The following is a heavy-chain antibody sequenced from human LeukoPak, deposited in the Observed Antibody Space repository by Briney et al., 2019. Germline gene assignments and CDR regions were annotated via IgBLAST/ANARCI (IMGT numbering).Heavy chain of an antibody. J-gene: IGHJ3*02. D-gene: IGHD3-9*01. Sequence: GESLRISCKGSGYSFTSYWIGWVRQMPGKGLEWMGIIYPGDSDTRYSPSVQGQVTISADKSTTTAYLQWSSLEASDTAMYYCARLYYDTLTGYYKWGAFDIWGQGTMVTVSS. V-gene: IGHV5-51*01. CDR2: IYPGDSDT. CDR1: GYSFTSYW. CDR3: ARLYYDTLTGYYKWGAFDI.